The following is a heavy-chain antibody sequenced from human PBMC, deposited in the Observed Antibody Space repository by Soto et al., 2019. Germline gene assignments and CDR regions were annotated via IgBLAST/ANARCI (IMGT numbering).Heavy chain of an antibody. Sequence: PGVSLRLSCTTSGFTFGDYAMSWFRQAPGKGLEWIGYIRSNTYGGTTEYAASVKGRFTISRDDSKRVAHLQMNSLETEDTAVYFCARRKYLDYWGQGTLATVSS. CDR3: ARRKYLDY. J-gene: IGHJ4*02. CDR1: GFTFGDYA. V-gene: IGHV3-49*03. CDR2: IRSNTYGGTT. D-gene: IGHD6-6*01.